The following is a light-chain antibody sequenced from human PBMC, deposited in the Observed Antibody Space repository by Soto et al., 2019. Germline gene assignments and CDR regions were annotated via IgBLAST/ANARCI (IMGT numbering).Light chain of an antibody. V-gene: IGKV1-12*02. Sequence: DSQMTQSPSSVSASVGDRITITCRASQDIGGRLAWFQQKPGKAPQYLIQAASILHGGVPSRFSGSGSGTDFTLTITSLQAEDFATYYCQQTRTYPSTFGGGTKVDIK. J-gene: IGKJ4*01. CDR1: QDIGGR. CDR2: AAS. CDR3: QQTRTYPST.